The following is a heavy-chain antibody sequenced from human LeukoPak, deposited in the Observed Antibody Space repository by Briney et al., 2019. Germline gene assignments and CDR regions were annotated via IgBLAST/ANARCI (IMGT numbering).Heavy chain of an antibody. CDR2: IYSTGST. D-gene: IGHD4-17*01. V-gene: IGHV4-59*01. CDR1: GGSISNYY. CDR3: ASGSSTVKFYYGIDV. Sequence: PSETLSLTCTVSGGSISNYYWSWLRQPPGKGLEWIGHIYSTGSTTYSPSLKSRVTISVDTSKNQFSLKLTSVTAADTAVYYCASGSSTVKFYYGIDVWGRGTTVTVSS. J-gene: IGHJ6*02.